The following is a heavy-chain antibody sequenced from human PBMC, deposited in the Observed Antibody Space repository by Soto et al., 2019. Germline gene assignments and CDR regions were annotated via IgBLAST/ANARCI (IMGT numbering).Heavy chain of an antibody. CDR1: GFTFSSYA. V-gene: IGHV3-23*01. CDR2: ISGSGGST. CDR3: ARDGPRWDFDY. D-gene: IGHD1-26*01. Sequence: GGSLRLSCAASGFTFSSYAMSCARQAPGKGLEWVSAISGSGGSTYYADSVKGRFTISRDNSKNTLYLQMNSLRAEDTAVYYCARDGPRWDFDYWGQGTLVTVTS. J-gene: IGHJ4*02.